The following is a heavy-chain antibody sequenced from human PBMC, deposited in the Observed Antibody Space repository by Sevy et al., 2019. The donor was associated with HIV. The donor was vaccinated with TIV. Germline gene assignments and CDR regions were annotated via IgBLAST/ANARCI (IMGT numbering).Heavy chain of an antibody. CDR1: GGSITSLY. D-gene: IGHD1-26*01. CDR3: PGENAWGRGYS. Sequence: SETLSLTCTVSGGSITSLYWNWIRQPPGKGLEWIANIYYNGHINYNPSLKSRVTLPLDTSKNQFSLRLSSVTAADTAMYYSPGENAWGRGYSWGQGTLVTVSS. CDR2: IYYNGHI. J-gene: IGHJ4*02. V-gene: IGHV4-59*08.